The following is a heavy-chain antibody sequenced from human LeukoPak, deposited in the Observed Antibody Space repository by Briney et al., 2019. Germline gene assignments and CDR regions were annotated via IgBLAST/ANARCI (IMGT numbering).Heavy chain of an antibody. CDR2: IRSKVDGGTT. CDR3: TAWSITQVRRVPVSPPPFDP. Sequence: GGSLRLSCTASGFTFSDTWMSWVRQSPGKGLEWVARIRSKVDGGTTVYAAPVKDRFIISRDDSKNILFLQMSSLKIEDTAVYYCTAWSITQVRRVPVSPPPFDPWGQGTLVTVSS. D-gene: IGHD3-10*01. J-gene: IGHJ5*02. CDR1: GFTFSDTW. V-gene: IGHV3-15*01.